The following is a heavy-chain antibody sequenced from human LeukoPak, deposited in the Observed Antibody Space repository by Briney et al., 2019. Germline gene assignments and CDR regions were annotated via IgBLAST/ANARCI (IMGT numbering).Heavy chain of an antibody. V-gene: IGHV3-64*01. J-gene: IGHJ5*02. D-gene: IGHD3-3*01. CDR3: ARVANFWSAYAPSHWFDP. Sequence: PGGSLRLSCAASGFTFTTYAMHWVRQAPGKGLEYVSGITSNGDSTYYANSVKGRFTISRDDSKNTLYLQMGSLRPEDMAVYYCARVANFWSAYAPSHWFDPWGQGTLVTVSS. CDR2: ITSNGDST. CDR1: GFTFTTYA.